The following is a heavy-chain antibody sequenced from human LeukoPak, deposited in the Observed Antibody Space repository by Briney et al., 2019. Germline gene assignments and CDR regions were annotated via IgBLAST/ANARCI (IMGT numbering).Heavy chain of an antibody. D-gene: IGHD6-13*01. Sequence: SETLSLTCAVYGGSFSGYYWSWIRQPPGKGLEWMGEIYHSGSTNYNPSLKSRVTISVDKSKNQLSLKLSSVTAADTAVYYCARVLRIAAAGTEGAFDPWGQGTLVTVSS. V-gene: IGHV4-34*01. CDR3: ARVLRIAAAGTEGAFDP. CDR2: IYHSGST. J-gene: IGHJ5*02. CDR1: GGSFSGYY.